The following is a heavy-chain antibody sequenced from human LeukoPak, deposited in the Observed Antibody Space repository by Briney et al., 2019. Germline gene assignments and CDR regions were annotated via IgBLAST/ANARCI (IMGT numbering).Heavy chain of an antibody. CDR1: GGSISSYY. V-gene: IGHV4-4*07. CDR3: ARDSNLEYSSSRGLGR. D-gene: IGHD6-6*01. J-gene: IGHJ4*02. CDR2: IYASGST. Sequence: PSETLSLTCTVYGGSISSYYWSWIRQPAGKGLEWIGRIYASGSTYYNPSLKSRVTMSVDTPKYQFSLRLTTVTAADTAVYYCARDSNLEYSSSRGLGRWGQGTLVTVSS.